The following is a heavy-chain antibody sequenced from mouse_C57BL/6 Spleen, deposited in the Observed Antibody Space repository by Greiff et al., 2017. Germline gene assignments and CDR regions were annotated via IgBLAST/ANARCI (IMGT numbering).Heavy chain of an antibody. D-gene: IGHD2-13*01. J-gene: IGHJ3*01. V-gene: IGHV14-2*01. CDR1: GFTFKDYY. CDR3: DREAFGGDYERAFAY. CDR2: IDPEDGDT. Sequence: EVKLMESGAELVKPGASVKLSCTASGFTFKDYYMHWVKQRTEQGLEWIGRIDPEDGDTKYAPKFPGKATITAVTSANTTYLQLSSLTSEDTDVYYCDREAFGGDYERAFAYWGQGTLVTVSA.